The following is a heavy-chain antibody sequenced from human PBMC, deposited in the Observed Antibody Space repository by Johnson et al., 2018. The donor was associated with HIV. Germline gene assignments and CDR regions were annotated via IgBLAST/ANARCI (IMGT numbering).Heavy chain of an antibody. CDR1: GFTFSSYG. CDR2: ISYDGNNQ. D-gene: IGHD3-9*01. V-gene: IGHV3-30*14. CDR3: ARDSDISLGVAGAFDI. Sequence: QVQLVESGGGVVQPGRSLRLSCAASGFTFSSYGMHWVRQAPAKGLEWVAVISYDGNNQYYADSVKGRFTISRDNSKNTLDLQMNSLRAEDTAVYYCARDSDISLGVAGAFDIWGQGTMVTVSA. J-gene: IGHJ3*02.